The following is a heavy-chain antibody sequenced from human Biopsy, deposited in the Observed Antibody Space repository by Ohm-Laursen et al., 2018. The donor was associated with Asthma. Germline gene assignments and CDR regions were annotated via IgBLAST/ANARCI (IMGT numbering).Heavy chain of an antibody. Sequence: GSLRLSCAASGFTFSHYNMNWVRQAPGQGLEWVSSITDTSRYIKYADSVKGRFTISRDNAKNSLYLQMNSLRPEDTAVYYCAKDRVAGRSYYFDYWGQGSLVSVSS. CDR2: ITDTSRYI. CDR1: GFTFSHYN. V-gene: IGHV3-21*01. CDR3: AKDRVAGRSYYFDY. J-gene: IGHJ4*02. D-gene: IGHD6-13*01.